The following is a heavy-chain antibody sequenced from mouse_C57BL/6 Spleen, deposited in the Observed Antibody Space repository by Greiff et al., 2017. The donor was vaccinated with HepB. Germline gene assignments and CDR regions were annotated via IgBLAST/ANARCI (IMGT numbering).Heavy chain of an antibody. CDR1: GYTFTSYW. V-gene: IGHV1-64*01. Sequence: VQLQQPGAELVKPGASVKLSCKASGYTFTSYWMHWVKQRPGQGLEWIGMIHPNSGSTNYNEKFKSKATLTVDKSSSTAYMQLSSLTSEDSAVYYCAREGYSNYSFDYWGQGTTLTVSS. CDR2: IHPNSGST. D-gene: IGHD2-5*01. J-gene: IGHJ2*01. CDR3: AREGYSNYSFDY.